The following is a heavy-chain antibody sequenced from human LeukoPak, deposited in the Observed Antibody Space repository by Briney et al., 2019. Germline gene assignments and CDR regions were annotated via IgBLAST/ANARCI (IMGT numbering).Heavy chain of an antibody. D-gene: IGHD6-19*01. CDR3: ARDSASSGIFDY. CDR2: INHSGST. Sequence: KTSETLSLTCAVYGGTFSGYYWSWIRQPPGKGLEWIGEINHSGSTNYNPSLKSRVTISVDTSKNQFCLKLSSVTAADTAVYYCARDSASSGIFDYWGEGTLVTVSS. J-gene: IGHJ4*02. CDR1: GGTFSGYY. V-gene: IGHV4-34*01.